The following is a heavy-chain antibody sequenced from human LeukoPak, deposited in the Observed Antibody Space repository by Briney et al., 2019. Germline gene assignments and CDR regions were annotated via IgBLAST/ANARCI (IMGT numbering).Heavy chain of an antibody. CDR3: AKDMDQLLYLSY. CDR1: GFTFSSYG. Sequence: GGSLRLSCAASGFTFSSYGMHWVRQAPGKGLEWVAVISYDGSNKCYADSVKGRFTISRDNSKNTLYLQMNSLRAEDTAVYYCAKDMDQLLYLSYWGQGTLVTVSS. D-gene: IGHD2-2*02. J-gene: IGHJ1*01. CDR2: ISYDGSNK. V-gene: IGHV3-30*18.